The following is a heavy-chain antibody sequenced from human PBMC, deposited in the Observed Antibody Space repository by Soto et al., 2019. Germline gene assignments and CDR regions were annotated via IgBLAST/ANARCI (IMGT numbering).Heavy chain of an antibody. D-gene: IGHD3-10*01. CDR3: ARGIFGSGTANDY. J-gene: IGHJ4*02. V-gene: IGHV3-74*01. Sequence: EVQLVESGGGLVQPGGSLRLSCAASGFTFSGSWMHWVRQAPGKGLVWVSRINGEGSGTSYADFVKGRFTISRDDAKNTLFLQMNGLRAEDTAVYYCARGIFGSGTANDYWGQGTLVTVSS. CDR1: GFTFSGSW. CDR2: INGEGSGT.